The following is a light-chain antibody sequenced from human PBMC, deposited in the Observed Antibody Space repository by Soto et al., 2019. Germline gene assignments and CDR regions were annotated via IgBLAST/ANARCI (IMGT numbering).Light chain of an antibody. V-gene: IGKV3-15*01. CDR1: QSVSSH. CDR3: QQYNNWPLLT. CDR2: GAS. Sequence: DIVMTQSPATLSVSPGARATLSCRARQSVSSHIPWYQQKPRQAPRLLIYGASTRATGIPARFSGSGSGTEFTLTISSLQAEDFAVDYCQQYNNWPLLTCGGGTKVEIK. J-gene: IGKJ4*01.